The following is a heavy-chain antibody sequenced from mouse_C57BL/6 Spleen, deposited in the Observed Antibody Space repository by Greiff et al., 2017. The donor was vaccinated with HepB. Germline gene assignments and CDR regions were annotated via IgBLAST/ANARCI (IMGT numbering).Heavy chain of an antibody. CDR1: GFNIKDYY. D-gene: IGHD1-1*01. V-gene: IGHV14-1*01. Sequence: VQLQQSGAELVRPGASVKLSCTASGFNIKDYYMHWVKQRPEQGLEWIGRIDPEDGDTEYAPKFQGKATMTADTSSNTAYLQLSSLTSEDTAVYYCTTFNGSSSHGYFDVWGTGTTVTVSS. CDR2: IDPEDGDT. CDR3: TTFNGSSSHGYFDV. J-gene: IGHJ1*03.